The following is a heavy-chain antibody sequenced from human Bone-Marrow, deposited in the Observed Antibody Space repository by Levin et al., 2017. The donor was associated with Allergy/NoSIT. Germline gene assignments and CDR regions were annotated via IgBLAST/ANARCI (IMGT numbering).Heavy chain of an antibody. CDR3: ARDSPDIAVPDDAFDI. CDR2: IYNSGST. J-gene: IGHJ3*02. CDR1: GGSISSSIYY. V-gene: IGHV4-31*03. D-gene: IGHD6-19*01. Sequence: SETLSLTCTVSGGSISSSIYYWTWIRQHPGTGLEWVGYIYNSGSTYYNPSLESRVTISIDTSKNQFSLKLSSVTAADTAVYYCARDSPDIAVPDDAFDIWGQGTLVTVSS.